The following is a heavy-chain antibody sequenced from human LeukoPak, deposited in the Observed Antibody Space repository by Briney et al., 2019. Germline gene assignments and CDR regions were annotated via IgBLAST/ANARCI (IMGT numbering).Heavy chain of an antibody. CDR1: GGSISSYY. V-gene: IGHV4-59*01. CDR3: ARDLRTYYDILTGYYRGWFDP. J-gene: IGHJ5*02. D-gene: IGHD3-9*01. CDR2: IYYSGST. Sequence: SETLSLTCTVSGGSISSYYWSWIRQPPGKGLEWIGYIYYSGSTNYNPSLKSRVTISVDTSKNQFSLKLSSVTAADTAVYYCARDLRTYYDILTGYYRGWFDPWGQGTLVTVSS.